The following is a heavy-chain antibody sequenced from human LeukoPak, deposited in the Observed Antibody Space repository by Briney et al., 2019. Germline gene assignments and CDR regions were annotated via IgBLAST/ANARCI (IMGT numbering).Heavy chain of an antibody. CDR1: GGTFSSYA. CDR3: ARGVATQNNWFDP. V-gene: IGHV1-69*04. CDR2: IIPILGIA. J-gene: IGHJ5*02. D-gene: IGHD5-12*01. Sequence: GASVKVSCKASGGTFSSYAISWVRQAPGQGLEWMGRIIPILGIANYAQKFQGRVTITADKSTSTAYMELSSLRSEDTAVYYCARGVATQNNWFDPWGQGTLVTVSS.